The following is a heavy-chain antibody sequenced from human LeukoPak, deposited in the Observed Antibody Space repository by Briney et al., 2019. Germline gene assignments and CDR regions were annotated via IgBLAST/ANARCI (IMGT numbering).Heavy chain of an antibody. J-gene: IGHJ6*02. V-gene: IGHV3-30-3*01. D-gene: IGHD3-22*01. Sequence: GGSLRLSCAASRFSFSSYAFHWVRQAPGRGLEWVAVISYDGGNKHYADSVKGRFTISRDNSKNTLYLQMNSLRAEDTAMYYCARGGGYTSASYFSAMDVWGQGTTVTVSS. CDR2: ISYDGGNK. CDR3: ARGGGYTSASYFSAMDV. CDR1: RFSFSSYA.